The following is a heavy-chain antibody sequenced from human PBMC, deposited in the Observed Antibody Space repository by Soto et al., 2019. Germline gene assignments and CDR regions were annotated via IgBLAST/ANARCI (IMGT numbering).Heavy chain of an antibody. CDR2: IYTSGST. J-gene: IGHJ6*02. D-gene: IGHD4-17*01. CDR1: GGSISSYY. Sequence: SETLSLTCTVSGGSISSYYWSWIRQPAGKGLEWIGRIYTSGSTNYNPSLKSRVTMSVDTSKNQFSLKLSSVTAADTAVYYCARDRYGVLQPWAERDYYYYGMDVWGQGTTVTVSS. V-gene: IGHV4-4*07. CDR3: ARDRYGVLQPWAERDYYYYGMDV.